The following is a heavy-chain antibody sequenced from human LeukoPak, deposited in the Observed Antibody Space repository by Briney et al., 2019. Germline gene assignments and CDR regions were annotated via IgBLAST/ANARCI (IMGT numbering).Heavy chain of an antibody. CDR1: GFSFNSYW. CDR3: ARDWSFDSDDYYLYGFDI. D-gene: IGHD3-22*01. Sequence: GGSLRLSCAASGFSFNSYWMSRVRQAPGTGLEWVANIRQDGSERYYADSLKGRFTISRDNAKNSLYLQMNSLRAEDTAMYYCARDWSFDSDDYYLYGFDIWGQGTRVTVSS. V-gene: IGHV3-7*01. CDR2: IRQDGSER. J-gene: IGHJ3*02.